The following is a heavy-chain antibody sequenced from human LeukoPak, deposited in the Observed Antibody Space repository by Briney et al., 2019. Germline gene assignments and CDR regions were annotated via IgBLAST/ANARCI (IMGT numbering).Heavy chain of an antibody. J-gene: IGHJ3*02. CDR1: GFTLSRYW. CDR2: LNSAGSIT. CDR3: ARGGTYSWDGLDI. D-gene: IGHD1-26*01. Sequence: GGSLRLSCAASGFTLSRYWMHWVRQAPGKGLVWVSTLNSAGSITPYADSVKGRFTISRDSAKNTLYLQMNSLRAEDTAVYFCARGGTYSWDGLDIWGQGTMVTVSS. V-gene: IGHV3-74*01.